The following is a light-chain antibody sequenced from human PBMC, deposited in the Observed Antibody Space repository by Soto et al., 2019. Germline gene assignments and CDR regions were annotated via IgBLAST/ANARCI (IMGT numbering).Light chain of an antibody. Sequence: EIVLTQSPATLSLSPGERAALSCRASESVDSYLAWYQQKPGQAPRLLIYDASTRATGIPARFSGSGSGTDLTLTISTLEPEDFAVYYCQQRRNWPLTFGGGTEVEVK. CDR2: DAS. V-gene: IGKV3-11*01. J-gene: IGKJ4*01. CDR1: ESVDSY. CDR3: QQRRNWPLT.